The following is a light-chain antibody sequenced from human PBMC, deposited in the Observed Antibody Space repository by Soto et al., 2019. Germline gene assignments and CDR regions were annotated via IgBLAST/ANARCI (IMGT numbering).Light chain of an antibody. V-gene: IGKV3-11*01. CDR2: DAS. Sequence: EIVLTPSPSTLSLSPGEIEALSCRARQSVSTYLAWYQQRPGQAPRLLIYDASYRATDIPPRFSGSGSGTDFTLTISSLEPEDFAVYYCQQRRSWPPTITFGQGTRLEIK. CDR1: QSVSTY. CDR3: QQRRSWPPTIT. J-gene: IGKJ5*01.